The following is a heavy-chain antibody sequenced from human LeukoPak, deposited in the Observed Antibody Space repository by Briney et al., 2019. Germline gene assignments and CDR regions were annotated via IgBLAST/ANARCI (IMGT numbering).Heavy chain of an antibody. J-gene: IGHJ4*02. Sequence: SVTVSCTASGGTFSSYAISWVRQAPGQGLEWMGGIIPIFGTANYAQKFQGRVTITTDESTSTAYMELSSLRSEDTAVYYCARGQQQQRVGSSFDYWGQGTLVTVSS. D-gene: IGHD6-13*01. V-gene: IGHV1-69*05. CDR2: IIPIFGTA. CDR3: ARGQQQQRVGSSFDY. CDR1: GGTFSSYA.